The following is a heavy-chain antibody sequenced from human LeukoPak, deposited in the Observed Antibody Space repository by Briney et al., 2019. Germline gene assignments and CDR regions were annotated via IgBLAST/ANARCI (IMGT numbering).Heavy chain of an antibody. CDR3: ARNKLEMAAISS. CDR2: LNPNSGNT. D-gene: IGHD5-24*01. Sequence: ASVKVSCKASGYTFTSYDINWVRQATGQGLEWMGWLNPNSGNTGFAQKFQGRVTMTRNTSISTAYMELSSLRSEDTAVYYCARNKLEMAAISSWGQGTLVIVSS. CDR1: GYTFTSYD. V-gene: IGHV1-8*01. J-gene: IGHJ5*02.